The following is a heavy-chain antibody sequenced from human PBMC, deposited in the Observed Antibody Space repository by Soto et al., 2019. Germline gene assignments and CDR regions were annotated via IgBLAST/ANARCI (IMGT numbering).Heavy chain of an antibody. D-gene: IGHD6-6*01. V-gene: IGHV4-34*01. J-gene: IGHJ6*02. CDR2: INHSGST. CDR3: ARGRGLAARAYYGLDV. CDR1: GGSFSGYY. Sequence: SETLSLTCAVYGGSFSGYYWSWIRQPPGKGLEWIGEINHSGSTNYNPSLKSRVTISVDTSKIQFSLKLSFVTAADTAVYYCARGRGLAARAYYGLDVWGQGTTVTVSS.